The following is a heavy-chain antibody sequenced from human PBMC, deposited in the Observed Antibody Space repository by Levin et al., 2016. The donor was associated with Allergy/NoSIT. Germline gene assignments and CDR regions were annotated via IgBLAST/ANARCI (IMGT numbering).Heavy chain of an antibody. CDR1: GFTFSDYY. CDR2: ISSSGSTI. CDR3: ARRITIFGVVYYYYYGMDV. Sequence: GGSLRLSCAASGFTFSDYYMSWIRQAPGKGLEWVSYISSSGSTIYYADSVKGRFTISRDNAKNSLYLQMNSLRAEDTAVYYCARRITIFGVVYYYYYGMDVWGQGTTVTVSS. V-gene: IGHV3-11*01. J-gene: IGHJ6*02. D-gene: IGHD3-3*01.